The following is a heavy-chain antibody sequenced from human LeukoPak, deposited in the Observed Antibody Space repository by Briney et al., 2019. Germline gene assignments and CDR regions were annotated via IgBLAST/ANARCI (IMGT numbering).Heavy chain of an antibody. V-gene: IGHV4-39*07. Sequence: SETLSLTCTVSGGSININNYYWAWIRQPPGRGLEWIGSISYTGTTYYNPSLKDRLTISVDTSKNQFSLRLRSVTAADTAVYYCASSFYDLLVYFDYWGQGTLVTVSS. CDR2: ISYTGTT. D-gene: IGHD5/OR15-5a*01. J-gene: IGHJ4*02. CDR3: ASSFYDLLVYFDY. CDR1: GGSININNYY.